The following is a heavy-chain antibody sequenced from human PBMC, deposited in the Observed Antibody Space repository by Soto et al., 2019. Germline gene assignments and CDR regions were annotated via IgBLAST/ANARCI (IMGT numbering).Heavy chain of an antibody. CDR1: GYTFTSYD. Sequence: QVQLVQSGAEVKKPGASVKVSCKASGYTFTSYDINWVRQATGQGLEWMGWMNPNSGNTGYAQKFQARXTXTXHTSIRTAYMELSSLRSEDPAVYYCARTLSGDNVDYWGQGTLVTVSS. V-gene: IGHV1-8*01. D-gene: IGHD4-17*01. J-gene: IGHJ4*02. CDR3: ARTLSGDNVDY. CDR2: MNPNSGNT.